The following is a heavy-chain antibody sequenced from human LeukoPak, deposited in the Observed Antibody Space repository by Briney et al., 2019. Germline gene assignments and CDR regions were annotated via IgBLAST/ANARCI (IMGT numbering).Heavy chain of an antibody. CDR1: GYTFTSYG. V-gene: IGHV1-18*01. Sequence: ASVKVSCKASGYTFTSYGISWVRQAPGQGLEWMGWISAYNGNTNYAQKLQGRVTMTTDTSTSTAYMELRSLRSDDTAVYYCARDNSVRDEAWWFNPWGQGTLVTVAS. CDR2: ISAYNGNT. CDR3: ARDNSVRDEAWWFNP. J-gene: IGHJ5*02. D-gene: IGHD5-24*01.